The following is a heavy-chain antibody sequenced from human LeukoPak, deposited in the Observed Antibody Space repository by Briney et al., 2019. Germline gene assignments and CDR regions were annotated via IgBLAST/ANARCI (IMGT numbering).Heavy chain of an antibody. Sequence: ASVKVSCKASGYTFTSYDINWVRQATGQGLAWMGWMNPNRGNTGYAQKFQGRVTMTRNTSISTAYMELSSLRSEDTAVYYCARASYYYGSGSYRKVYWFDPWGQGTLVTVSS. CDR1: GYTFTSYD. CDR3: ARASYYYGSGSYRKVYWFDP. J-gene: IGHJ5*02. D-gene: IGHD3-10*01. V-gene: IGHV1-8*01. CDR2: MNPNRGNT.